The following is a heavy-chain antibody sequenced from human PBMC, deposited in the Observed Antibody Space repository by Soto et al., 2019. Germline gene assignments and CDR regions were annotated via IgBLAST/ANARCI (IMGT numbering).Heavy chain of an antibody. Sequence: EVQLVESGGGLVKPGGSLRLSCAASGFTFSNAWMSWVRQAPGKGLEWVGRIKSKTDGGTTDYAAPVKGRFTISRDDSKNTLYLQMNSLKTEDTAVYYCTTDFLPNSGYDRPGDYWGQGTLVTVSS. V-gene: IGHV3-15*01. CDR1: GFTFSNAW. D-gene: IGHD5-12*01. J-gene: IGHJ4*02. CDR2: IKSKTDGGTT. CDR3: TTDFLPNSGYDRPGDY.